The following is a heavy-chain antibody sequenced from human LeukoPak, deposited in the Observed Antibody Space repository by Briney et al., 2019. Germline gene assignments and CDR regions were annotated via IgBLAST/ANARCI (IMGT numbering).Heavy chain of an antibody. CDR1: GFTFSSYA. CDR3: ARDPDSSSWYDY. V-gene: IGHV3-21*01. J-gene: IGHJ4*02. Sequence: GGSLRLSCAASGFTFSSYAMHWVRQAPGKGLEWVSSISSSSRYTYYADSVKGRFTISRDNAKNSLYLQMNSLRAEDTAVYYCARDPDSSSWYDYWGQGTLVTVSS. CDR2: ISSSSRYT. D-gene: IGHD6-13*01.